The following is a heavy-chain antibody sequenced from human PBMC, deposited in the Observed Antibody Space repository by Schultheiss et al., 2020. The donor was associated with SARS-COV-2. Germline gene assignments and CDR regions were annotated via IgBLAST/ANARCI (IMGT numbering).Heavy chain of an antibody. CDR2: IYPGDSDT. V-gene: IGHV5-51*01. D-gene: IGHD3-22*01. Sequence: GGSLRLSCKGSGYSFTSYWIGWVRQMPGKGLDWMGIIYPGDSDTRYSPSFQGQVTISADKSISAAYLQWSSLKASDTAMYYCESTAYYYDSLGYPGAFDIWGQGTMVTVSS. CDR1: GYSFTSYW. CDR3: ESTAYYYDSLGYPGAFDI. J-gene: IGHJ3*02.